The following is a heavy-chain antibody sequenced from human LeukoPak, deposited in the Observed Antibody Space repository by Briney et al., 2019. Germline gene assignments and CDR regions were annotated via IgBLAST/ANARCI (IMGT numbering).Heavy chain of an antibody. CDR2: MNPNSGNT. J-gene: IGHJ4*02. Sequence: ASVKVSCKASGYTFTSYDINWVRQATGQGLEWMGWMNPNSGNTGYAQKFQGRVTMTRDTSTSTVYMELSSLRSEDTAVYYCARVYGTRETFDYWGQGTLVTVSS. CDR3: ARVYGTRETFDY. CDR1: GYTFTSYD. V-gene: IGHV1-8*01. D-gene: IGHD1-1*01.